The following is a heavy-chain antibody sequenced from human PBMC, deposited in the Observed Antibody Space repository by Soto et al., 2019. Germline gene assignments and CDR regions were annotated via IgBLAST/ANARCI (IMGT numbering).Heavy chain of an antibody. D-gene: IGHD2-21*02. CDR3: ARPGGAVVTSIFGVFEM. V-gene: IGHV5-10-1*01. CDR1: GYTFSNYW. J-gene: IGHJ3*02. Sequence: GEALNISGKGSGYTFSNYWISWVRQMPGKGLEWMGRIDPSDSFTNYGPSLQGHVTISVDKSTSTAFLHWSSLEASDTAMYYCARPGGAVVTSIFGVFEMWGQGTMVTVSS. CDR2: IDPSDSFT.